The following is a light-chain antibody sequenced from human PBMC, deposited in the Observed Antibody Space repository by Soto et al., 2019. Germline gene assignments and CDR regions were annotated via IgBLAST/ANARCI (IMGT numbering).Light chain of an antibody. CDR1: SSNIRAGYP. Sequence: QSVLTQPPSVSGAPGQRVTISCTGSSSNIRAGYPVHWYQQLPGTAPKLLVAGNRPSGVPDRFSVSKSGASASLAITGPQAEDEADDYCQSYDSSLRRRWVFGGGTKLTVL. J-gene: IGLJ3*02. CDR3: QSYDSSLRRRWV. V-gene: IGLV1-40*01. CDR2: G.